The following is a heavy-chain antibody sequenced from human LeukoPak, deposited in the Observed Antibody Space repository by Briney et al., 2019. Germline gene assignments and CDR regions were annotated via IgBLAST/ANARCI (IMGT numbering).Heavy chain of an antibody. CDR2: ISGSGGST. Sequence: GGSLRLSCAASGFTFSSYAMSWVRQAPGKGLEWVSAISGSGGSTYYADSVKGRFTISRDISRNTLYLQMNGLRAEDTALYYCARDADTTALYWYFDLWGRGTLVTVSS. CDR3: ARDADTTALYWYFDL. D-gene: IGHD1-26*01. J-gene: IGHJ2*01. CDR1: GFTFSSYA. V-gene: IGHV3-23*01.